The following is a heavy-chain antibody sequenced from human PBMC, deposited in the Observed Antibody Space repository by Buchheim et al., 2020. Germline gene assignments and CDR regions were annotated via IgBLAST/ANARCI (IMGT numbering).Heavy chain of an antibody. J-gene: IGHJ2*01. Sequence: QVQLQESGPGLVKPSQTLSLTCSVSGASISSRNWWTWVRQSPGKGLEWVAVISYDGSNKYYADSVKGRFTTSRDNSNNTLYLQMNSLRADDTAVYYCVKDQYLYDFWSGAQGGAWYFDVWGRGTL. V-gene: IGHV3-30*18. CDR1: GASISSRN. D-gene: IGHD3-3*01. CDR2: ISYDGSNK. CDR3: VKDQYLYDFWSGAQGGAWYFDV.